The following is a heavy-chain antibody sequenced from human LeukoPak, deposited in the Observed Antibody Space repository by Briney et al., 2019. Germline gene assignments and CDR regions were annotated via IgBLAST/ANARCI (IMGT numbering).Heavy chain of an antibody. Sequence: ASVKVSCKASGGTFSSYAISWVRQAPGQGLEWMGWISAYNGNTNYAQKLQGRVTMTTDTSTSTAYMELRSLRSDDTAVYYCARTHSSGWPYYYYGMDVWGQGTTVTVSS. CDR3: ARTHSSGWPYYYYGMDV. J-gene: IGHJ6*02. CDR2: ISAYNGNT. CDR1: GGTFSSYA. D-gene: IGHD6-19*01. V-gene: IGHV1-18*01.